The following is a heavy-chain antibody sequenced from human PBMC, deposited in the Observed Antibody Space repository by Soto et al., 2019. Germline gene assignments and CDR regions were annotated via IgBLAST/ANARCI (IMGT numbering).Heavy chain of an antibody. CDR2: ISYDGSNK. J-gene: IGHJ3*01. CDR1: GFTFSSYG. CDR3: ARGDVGAFDL. Sequence: SGGSLRLSCAASGFTFSSYGMHWVPQAPGKGLEWVAVISYDGSNKHYADSVKGRFTISRDSSKNTLYLQMNSLRPEDTAVYYCARGDVGAFDLWGQGTMVTF. V-gene: IGHV3-30*03.